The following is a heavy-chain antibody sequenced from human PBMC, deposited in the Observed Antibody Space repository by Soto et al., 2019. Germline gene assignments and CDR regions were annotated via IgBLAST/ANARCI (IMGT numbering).Heavy chain of an antibody. D-gene: IGHD2-15*01. CDR1: GGSFSGYY. J-gene: IGHJ6*02. V-gene: IGHV4-34*01. CDR3: ARGVGYCSGGSCYPIYYYYYYGMDV. CDR2: INHSGRT. Sequence: PSETLSLTCAVYGGSFSGYYWSWIRQPPGKGLEWIGEINHSGRTNYNPSLKSRVTISVDTSKNQFSLKLSSVTAADTAVYYCARGVGYCSGGSCYPIYYYYYYGMDVWGQGTTVTVSS.